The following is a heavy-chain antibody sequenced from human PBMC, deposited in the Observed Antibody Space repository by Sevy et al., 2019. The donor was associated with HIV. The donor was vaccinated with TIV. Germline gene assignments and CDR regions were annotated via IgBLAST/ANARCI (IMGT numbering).Heavy chain of an antibody. CDR3: ARDLDYGDYVCAFDI. J-gene: IGHJ3*02. D-gene: IGHD4-17*01. V-gene: IGHV3-21*01. CDR1: GFTFSSYS. CDR2: ISSSSYI. Sequence: GGSLRLSCAASGFTFSSYSMNWVRQAPGKGLEWVSSISSSSYIYYADSVKGRFTISRDNAKNSLYLQMNSLRAEDTAVYYCARDLDYGDYVCAFDIWGQGTMVTVSS.